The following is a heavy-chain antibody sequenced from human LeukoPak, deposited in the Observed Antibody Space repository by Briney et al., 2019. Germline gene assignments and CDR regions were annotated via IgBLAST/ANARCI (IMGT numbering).Heavy chain of an antibody. CDR1: GDSVSRDSIA. D-gene: IGHD6-19*01. Sequence: SQTLSLSCAISGDSVSRDSIAWNWIRQSPSRGLEWLGRTYYKSAWYNDYAVSVKGRITINPDTSKNQFSLQLNSVTPEDTAVYYCARGTGWPQFDYWGQGTLVTVSS. CDR2: TYYKSAWYN. V-gene: IGHV6-1*01. CDR3: ARGTGWPQFDY. J-gene: IGHJ4*02.